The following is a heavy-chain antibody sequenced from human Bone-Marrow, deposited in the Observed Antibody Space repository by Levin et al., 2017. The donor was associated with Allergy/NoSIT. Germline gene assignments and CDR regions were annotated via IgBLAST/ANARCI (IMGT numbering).Heavy chain of an antibody. CDR3: ARGRNDGWVFDS. J-gene: IGHJ5*01. CDR2: INHSGST. D-gene: IGHD1-1*01. V-gene: IGHV4-34*01. Sequence: RPSETLSLTCAIYGGSFSGYYWSWIRQPPGKGLEWIGEINHSGSTNYNPSLKSRVTISLDTSKNQFSLRLSFVTAADTAVYYCARGRNDGWVFDSWGQGTLVTVSS. CDR1: GGSFSGYY.